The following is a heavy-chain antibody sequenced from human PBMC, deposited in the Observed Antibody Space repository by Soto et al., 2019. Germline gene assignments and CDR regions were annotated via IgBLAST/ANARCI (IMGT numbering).Heavy chain of an antibody. CDR3: AREAWYDFWSGPGWFDP. V-gene: IGHV3-66*01. J-gene: IGHJ5*02. CDR2: IQTSGNT. D-gene: IGHD3-3*01. Sequence: GGSLRLSCAASGFTVSSHYMSWVRQAPGKGLEWVSIIQTSGNTYYADSVKGRFTISRDNIENTLYLQMNRVRVEDTAVYYCAREAWYDFWSGPGWFDPWGQGTLVTVSS. CDR1: GFTVSSHY.